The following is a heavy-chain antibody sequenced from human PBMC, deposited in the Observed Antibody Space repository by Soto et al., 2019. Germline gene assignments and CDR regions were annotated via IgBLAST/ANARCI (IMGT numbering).Heavy chain of an antibody. V-gene: IGHV3-7*05. Sequence: GGSLRLSCAASGFTFSSYWMSWVRQAPGKGLEWVANIKQDGSEKYYVDYVKGRFTISRDNAKNTLYLQMNSLRAEDTAVYYCARDPGVYSQWLVRILNAFDIWGQGTMVTVSS. CDR3: ARDPGVYSQWLVRILNAFDI. CDR2: IKQDGSEK. J-gene: IGHJ3*02. D-gene: IGHD6-19*01. CDR1: GFTFSSYW.